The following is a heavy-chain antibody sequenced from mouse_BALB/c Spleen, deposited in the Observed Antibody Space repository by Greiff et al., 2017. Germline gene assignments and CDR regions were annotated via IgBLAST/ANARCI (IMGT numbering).Heavy chain of an antibody. CDR3: ATEGYDIAMDY. Sequence: EVQGVESGGGLVKPGGSLKLSCAASGFTFSSYAMSWVRQTPEKRLEWVATISSGGSYTYYPDSVKGRFTISRDNAKNTLYLQMSSLRSEDTAMYYCATEGYDIAMDYWGQGTSVTVSS. V-gene: IGHV5-9-3*01. J-gene: IGHJ4*01. D-gene: IGHD2-14*01. CDR2: ISSGGSYT. CDR1: GFTFSSYA.